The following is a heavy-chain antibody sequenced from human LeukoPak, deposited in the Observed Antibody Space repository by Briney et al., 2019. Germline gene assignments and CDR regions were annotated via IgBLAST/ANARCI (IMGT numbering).Heavy chain of an antibody. CDR3: ASSHSPNHTWFDP. CDR2: INHSGST. Sequence: PSETLSLTCAVYGGSFSGYYWSWIRQPPGKGLEWIGEINHSGSTNYNPSLKSRVTISVDTSKNQFSLKLSSVTAADTAVYYCASSHSPNHTWFDPWGQGTLVTVSS. CDR1: GGSFSGYY. V-gene: IGHV4-34*01. D-gene: IGHD1-14*01. J-gene: IGHJ5*02.